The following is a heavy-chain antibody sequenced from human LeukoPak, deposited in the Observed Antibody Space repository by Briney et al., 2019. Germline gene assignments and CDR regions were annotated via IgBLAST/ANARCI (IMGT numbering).Heavy chain of an antibody. CDR1: GFTFSNAW. V-gene: IGHV3-15*01. D-gene: IGHD1-1*01. J-gene: IGHJ4*02. Sequence: PGGSLRLSCAASGFTFSNAWMSWVRQAPGKGLEWVGRIKSKTDGGTTDYAAPVKGRFTISRDDSKNTLYLQMNSLKTEDTAVYYCTPESNWNDADYWGQGTLVTVSS. CDR2: IKSKTDGGTT. CDR3: TPESNWNDADY.